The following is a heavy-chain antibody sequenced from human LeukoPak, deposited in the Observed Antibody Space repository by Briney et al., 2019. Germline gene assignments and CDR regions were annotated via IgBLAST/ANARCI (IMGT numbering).Heavy chain of an antibody. J-gene: IGHJ6*03. CDR1: GFTFSNAW. Sequence: GGSLRLSCAASGFTFSNAWMSWVRQAPGKGLEWVGRIESKTDGGTTDYAAPVKGRFTISRDDSKNTLYLQMNSLKTEDTAVYYCTTLVKYYDFWSGYSRLDYYYMDVWGKGTTVTVSS. CDR3: TTLVKYYDFWSGYSRLDYYYMDV. V-gene: IGHV3-15*04. CDR2: IESKTDGGTT. D-gene: IGHD3-3*01.